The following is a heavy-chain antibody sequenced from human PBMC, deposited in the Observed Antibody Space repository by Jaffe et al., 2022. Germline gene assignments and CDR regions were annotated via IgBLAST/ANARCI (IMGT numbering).Heavy chain of an antibody. D-gene: IGHD4-17*01. J-gene: IGHJ6*03. CDR2: INTNTGNP. Sequence: QVQLVQSGSELKKPGASVKVSCKASGYTFTSYAMNWVRQAPGQGLEWMGWINTNTGNPTYAQGFTGRFVFSLDTSVSTAYLQISSLKAEDTAVYYCARGSDDYGDPRGYYYYYYMDVWGKGTTVTVSS. CDR1: GYTFTSYA. V-gene: IGHV7-4-1*02. CDR3: ARGSDDYGDPRGYYYYYYMDV.